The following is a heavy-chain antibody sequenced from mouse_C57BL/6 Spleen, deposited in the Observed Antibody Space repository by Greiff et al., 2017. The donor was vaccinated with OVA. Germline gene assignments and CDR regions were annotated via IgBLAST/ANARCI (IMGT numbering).Heavy chain of an antibody. J-gene: IGHJ2*01. CDR3: ARGAYGSSYEDY. CDR2: IYPSDSET. V-gene: IGHV1-61*01. CDR1: GYTFTSYW. D-gene: IGHD1-1*01. Sequence: QVQLQQSGAELVRPGSSVKLSCKASGYTFTSYWMDWVKQRPGQGLEWIGNIYPSDSETHYNQKFKDKATLTVDKSSSTAYMQLSSLTSEDSAVYYCARGAYGSSYEDYWGQGTTLTVSS.